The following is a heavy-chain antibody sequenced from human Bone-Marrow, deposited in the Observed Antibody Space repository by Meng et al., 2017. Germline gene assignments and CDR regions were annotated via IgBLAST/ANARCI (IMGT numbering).Heavy chain of an antibody. D-gene: IGHD1-26*01. CDR3: ARGKWELLGIDY. V-gene: IGHV1-3*01. J-gene: IGHJ4*02. CDR1: GYTFTSYA. Sequence: ASVKVSCKASGYTFTSYAMHWVRQAPGQRLEWMGWINAGNGNTKYSQKFQGRVTITRDTSASTAYMELSSLRSDDTAMYYCARGKWELLGIDYWGQGTLVTVSS. CDR2: INAGNGNT.